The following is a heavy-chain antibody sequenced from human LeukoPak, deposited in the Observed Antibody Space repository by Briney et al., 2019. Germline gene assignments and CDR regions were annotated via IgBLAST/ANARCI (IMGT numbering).Heavy chain of an antibody. J-gene: IGHJ4*02. V-gene: IGHV1-18*01. D-gene: IGHD3-22*01. Sequence: ASVNVSCKASGYTFTIYGITWVRQAPGQGLEWMGWISAYNGDTNYAQIVQDRVTMTTDTSTSTAYMELRSLRSDDTAVYYCARLYLVHVLGDYYDSSGYLRGFDYWGQGTLSPSPQ. CDR1: GYTFTIYG. CDR2: ISAYNGDT. CDR3: ARLYLVHVLGDYYDSSGYLRGFDY.